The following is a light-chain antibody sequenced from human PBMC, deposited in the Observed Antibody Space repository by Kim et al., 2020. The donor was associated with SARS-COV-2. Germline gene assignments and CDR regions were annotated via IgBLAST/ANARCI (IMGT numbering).Light chain of an antibody. CDR2: AAS. CDR1: HKVYYN. CDR3: QQYTNWPRT. J-gene: IGKJ1*01. V-gene: IGKV3-15*01. Sequence: SPWERATLSCGARHKVYYNLASYQQRPGPAPRLLMYAASPRAAGFPARFSGRGSGKEFTLPISSLESEDFAVYYCQQYTNWPRTFGQGTKVEIK.